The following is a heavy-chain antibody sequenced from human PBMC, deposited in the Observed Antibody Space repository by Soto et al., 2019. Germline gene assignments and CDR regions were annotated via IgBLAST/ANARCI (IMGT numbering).Heavy chain of an antibody. CDR1: GGTFSSYA. D-gene: IGHD1-7*01. CDR3: ARDPPVTGTPLFDY. CDR2: IIPIFGTA. J-gene: IGHJ4*02. Sequence: SVKVSCKASGGTFSSYAISWVRQAPGQGLEWMGGIIPIFGTANYAQKFQGRVTITADESTSTAYMELSSLRSEDTAVYYCARDPPVTGTPLFDYWGQGTLVTVSS. V-gene: IGHV1-69*13.